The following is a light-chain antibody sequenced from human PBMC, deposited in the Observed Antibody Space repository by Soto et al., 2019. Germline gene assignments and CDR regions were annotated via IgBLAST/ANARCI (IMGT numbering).Light chain of an antibody. J-gene: IGLJ2*01. CDR1: SSNLGGNY. V-gene: IGLV1-47*01. CDR3: AAWDDSLSGL. CDR2: MND. Sequence: QSVLTQPPSASGTPGQRVTISCSGSSSNLGGNYVYWYQQLPGTAPKLLIYMNDQRPSGVPDRFSGSKSGTSASLAISGLRSEDEADYYCAAWDDSLSGLFGGGTKLTVL.